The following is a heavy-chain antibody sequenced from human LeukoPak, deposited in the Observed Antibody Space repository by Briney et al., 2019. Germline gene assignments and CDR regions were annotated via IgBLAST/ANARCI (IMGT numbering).Heavy chain of an antibody. CDR1: GYTFTSLD. J-gene: IGHJ6*03. CDR3: ARESGTKYYYYYYMDV. CDR2: MNPNSGNT. D-gene: IGHD2-2*01. Sequence: ASVKVSCKASGYTFTSLDINWVRQATGQGLEWMGWMNPNSGNTGYAQKFQGRVTITRNTSISTAYMELSSLRSEDTAVYYCARESGTKYYYYYYMDVWGKGTTVTVSS. V-gene: IGHV1-8*03.